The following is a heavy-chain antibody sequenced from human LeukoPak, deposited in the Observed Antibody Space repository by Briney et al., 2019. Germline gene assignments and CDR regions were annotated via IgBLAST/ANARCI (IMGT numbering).Heavy chain of an antibody. V-gene: IGHV3-30-3*01. Sequence: GRSLGLSCSASGFTFSTYPMHWVRQAPGKGLEWVAVISHDGSNQYYADSVKGRFTISRDNSKNALYLQINSLRAEDTAVYYCATNMKKGSDVWGQGTMVTVSS. D-gene: IGHD2-15*01. CDR3: ATNMKKGSDV. CDR2: ISHDGSNQ. CDR1: GFTFSTYP. J-gene: IGHJ3*01.